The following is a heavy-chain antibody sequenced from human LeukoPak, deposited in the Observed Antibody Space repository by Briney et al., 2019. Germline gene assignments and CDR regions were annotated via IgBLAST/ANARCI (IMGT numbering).Heavy chain of an antibody. CDR3: ARDSGAPGDY. Sequence: GGSLRLSCAASGFTFSSYSMNWVRQAPGKGLEWVSSISSSSGYIYYADSVKGRFTISRDNAKNSLYLQMNSLRAEDTAVHYCARDSGAPGDYWGQGTLVTVSS. D-gene: IGHD3-10*01. J-gene: IGHJ4*02. CDR2: ISSSSGYI. V-gene: IGHV3-21*01. CDR1: GFTFSSYS.